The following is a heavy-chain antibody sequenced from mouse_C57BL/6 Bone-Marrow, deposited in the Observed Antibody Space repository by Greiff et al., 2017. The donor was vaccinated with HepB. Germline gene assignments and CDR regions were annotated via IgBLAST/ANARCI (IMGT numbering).Heavy chain of an antibody. CDR3: TRAGKLRRGFAY. Sequence: EVKVVESGEGLVKPGGSLKLSCAASGFTFSSYAMSWVRQTPEKRLEWVAYISSGGDYIYYADTVKGRFTISRDNARNTLYLQMSSLKSEDTAMYYCTRAGKLRRGFAYWGQGTLVTVSA. V-gene: IGHV5-9-1*02. D-gene: IGHD2-4*01. CDR2: ISSGGDYI. J-gene: IGHJ3*01. CDR1: GFTFSSYA.